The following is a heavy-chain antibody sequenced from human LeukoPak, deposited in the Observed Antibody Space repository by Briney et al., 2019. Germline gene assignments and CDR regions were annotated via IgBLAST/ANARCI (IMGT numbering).Heavy chain of an antibody. CDR1: GFILRNYW. J-gene: IGHJ4*02. D-gene: IGHD3-10*01. V-gene: IGHV3-74*01. CDR3: ARGPNYYGSGSYYY. Sequence: GGSLRLSCAASGFILRNYWMHWFRQAPGEGLVWVSRINYDGSTNYAGSVKGRFTISRDNARNTLYMQMNSLRAEDTAVYYCARGPNYYGSGSYYYWGQGALVTVSS. CDR2: INYDGST.